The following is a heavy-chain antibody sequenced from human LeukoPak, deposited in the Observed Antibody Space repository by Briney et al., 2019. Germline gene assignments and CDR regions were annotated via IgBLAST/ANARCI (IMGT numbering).Heavy chain of an antibody. V-gene: IGHV3-9*01. CDR2: ICWGSGSE. Sequence: GGSLRLSCAASGFTFDDFAMRWVRQAPGKGLEWVSGICWGSGSEDFPAFVKGRFTIFSANVKKSLYLQMNRLSAEDTVLYYFAKEGPLKSDAFDSWVEGTMVTVST. CDR3: AKEGPLKSDAFDS. CDR1: GFTFDDFA. J-gene: IGHJ3*02.